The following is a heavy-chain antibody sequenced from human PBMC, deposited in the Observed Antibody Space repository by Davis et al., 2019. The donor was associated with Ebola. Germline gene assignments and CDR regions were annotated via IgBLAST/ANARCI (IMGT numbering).Heavy chain of an antibody. J-gene: IGHJ5*02. V-gene: IGHV1-69*04. Sequence: SVKVSCKASGGTFSSYAISWVRQAPGQGLEWMGRIIPILGIANYAQKFQGRVTITADKSTSTAYMELSSLRSEDTAVYYCARARYFDWLLNWFDPWGQGTLVTVSS. CDR3: ARARYFDWLLNWFDP. CDR1: GGTFSSYA. D-gene: IGHD3-9*01. CDR2: IIPILGIA.